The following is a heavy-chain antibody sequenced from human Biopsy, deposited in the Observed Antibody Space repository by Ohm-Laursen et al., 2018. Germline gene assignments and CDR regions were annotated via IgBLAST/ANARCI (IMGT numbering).Heavy chain of an antibody. CDR3: ARGGGGNSRDWYFDL. D-gene: IGHD1-7*01. J-gene: IGHJ2*01. CDR2: FNSDGSST. V-gene: IGHV3-74*01. Sequence: GTLSLTCAASGFTFSSYYMHWVRQAPGKGLVWASRFNSDGSSTSYADSVKGRFTISRDNANNTLYLQMNSLRAEDTAVYYCARGGGGNSRDWYFDLWGRGTLVTVSS. CDR1: GFTFSSYY.